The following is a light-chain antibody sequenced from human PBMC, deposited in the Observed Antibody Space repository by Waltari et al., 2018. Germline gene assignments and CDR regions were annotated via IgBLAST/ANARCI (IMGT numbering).Light chain of an antibody. CDR3: QQYGSSPRT. CDR2: GAS. CDR1: QSVSSSY. V-gene: IGKV3-20*01. Sequence: EIVLTQSPGTLSLSPGERATLSRRASQSVSSSYLAWYQQKPCQAPRLLIYGASSRATGIPDRFSGSGSGTDFTLTISRLEPEDFAVYYCQQYGSSPRTFGQGTKVEIK. J-gene: IGKJ1*01.